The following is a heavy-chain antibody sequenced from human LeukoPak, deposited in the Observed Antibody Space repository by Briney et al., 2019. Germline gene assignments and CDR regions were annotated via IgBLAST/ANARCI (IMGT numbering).Heavy chain of an antibody. D-gene: IGHD3-9*01. CDR3: AREFVLRYFEGYMDV. V-gene: IGHV3-48*01. CDR1: GYTFTSYD. J-gene: IGHJ6*03. Sequence: GASVKVSCKASGYTFTSYDINWVRQAPGKGLEWLSYISSGSGTIYYADSVKGRFTISRDNAKNLLYLQMNRLRAEDTAVYYCAREFVLRYFEGYMDVWGKGTTVTVSS. CDR2: ISSGSGTI.